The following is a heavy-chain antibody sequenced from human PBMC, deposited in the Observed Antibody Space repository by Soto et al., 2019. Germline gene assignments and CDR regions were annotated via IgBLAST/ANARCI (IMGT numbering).Heavy chain of an antibody. Sequence: QAQVVQSGAEVRKPGSSVKLSCKASDGTFNSYAIAWVRQAPGQGLEWMGGIIPYYNTLNYAQKFQDRVTITADDSTNTVYMELSSLRSDDTAVYFCACGASRWYPYFFDSWAQGTVVTVSS. CDR1: DGTFNSYA. J-gene: IGHJ4*02. D-gene: IGHD6-13*01. CDR3: ACGASRWYPYFFDS. CDR2: IIPYYNTL. V-gene: IGHV1-69*01.